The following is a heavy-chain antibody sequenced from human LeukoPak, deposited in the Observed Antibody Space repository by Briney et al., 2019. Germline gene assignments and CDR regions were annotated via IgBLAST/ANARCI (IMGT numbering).Heavy chain of an antibody. CDR2: ISSSGSTI. V-gene: IGHV3-11*01. J-gene: IGHJ4*02. Sequence: PGGSLRLSCAASGFTFSDYYMSWIRQAPGKGLEWVPYISSSGSTIYYADSVKGRFTISRDNAKNSLYLQMNSLRAEDTAVFYCARGDGTTGTTQDVAFDYWGQGTLVTVSS. D-gene: IGHD1-1*01. CDR1: GFTFSDYY. CDR3: ARGDGTTGTTQDVAFDY.